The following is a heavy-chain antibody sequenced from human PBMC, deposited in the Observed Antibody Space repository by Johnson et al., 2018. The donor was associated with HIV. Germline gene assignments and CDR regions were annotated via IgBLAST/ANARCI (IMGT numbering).Heavy chain of an antibody. CDR2: INWNGGST. V-gene: IGHV3-20*04. CDR1: GFTFDDYG. CDR3: AKDERQLGGWSHAFDI. Sequence: VQLVESGGGVVRPGGSLRLSCAASGFTFDDYGMSWVRQAPGKGLEWVSGINWNGGSTGYADSVKGRFTISRDNAKNALYLQLNSLKPEDTAVYYCAKDERQLGGWSHAFDIWGQGTVLTVSS. J-gene: IGHJ3*02. D-gene: IGHD7-27*01.